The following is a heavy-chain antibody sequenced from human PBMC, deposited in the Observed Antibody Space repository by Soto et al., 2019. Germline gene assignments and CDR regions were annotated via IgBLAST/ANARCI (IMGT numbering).Heavy chain of an antibody. CDR2: IIPIFGTA. D-gene: IGHD2-2*01. V-gene: IGHV1-69*13. CDR3: AREEDRYCSSTSCYFDY. CDR1: GGPFSSYA. Sequence: SVKVCFKASGGPFSSYAISLVRQAPGQGLEWMGGIIPIFGTANYAQKFQGRVTITADESTSTAYMELSSLRSEDTAVYYCAREEDRYCSSTSCYFDYWGQGTKVTVSS. J-gene: IGHJ4*02.